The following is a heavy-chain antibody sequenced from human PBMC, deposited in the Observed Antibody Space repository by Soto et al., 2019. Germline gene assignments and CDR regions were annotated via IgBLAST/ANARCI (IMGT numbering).Heavy chain of an antibody. J-gene: IGHJ6*02. CDR3: ARDHKGGYYYYGMDV. Sequence: GRSLRLSCVASGFTFSSYGMHWVRQAPGKGLVWVSRINREGSSTSYADSVKGRFTISRDNAKNSLYLQMNSLRAEDTAVYYCARDHKGGYYYYGMDVWGQGTTVTVSS. CDR2: INREGSST. V-gene: IGHV3-74*01. CDR1: GFTFSSYG.